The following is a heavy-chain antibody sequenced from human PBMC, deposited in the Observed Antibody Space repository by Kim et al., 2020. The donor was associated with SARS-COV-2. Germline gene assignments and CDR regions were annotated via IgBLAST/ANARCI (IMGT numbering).Heavy chain of an antibody. Sequence: GGSLRLSCAASGFTFNYYSMSWVRQAPGKGLEWVAVTRKSRSGTHYADSVKGRFTISRDNANNTLYLQMNSLRADDTAVYYCAKASLGSSSSSDNYG. D-gene: IGHD6-13*01. CDR3: AKASLGSSSSSDNYG. CDR1: GFTFNYYS. V-gene: IGHV3-23*01. J-gene: IGHJ6*01. CDR2: TRKSRSGT.